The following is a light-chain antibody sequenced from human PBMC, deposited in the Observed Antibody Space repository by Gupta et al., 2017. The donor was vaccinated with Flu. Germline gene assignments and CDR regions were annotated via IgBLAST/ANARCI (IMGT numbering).Light chain of an antibody. CDR2: AAS. CDR1: QSISTY. Sequence: DIQMTQSPSSLSASVGDRVTITCRASQSISTYLIWYQKKSGKAPKLLIYAASRLESGVPSRFSGSGSGTDFSLTISSLQPEDFATYYCQQSYSTPLTFGGGTKVEIK. CDR3: QQSYSTPLT. V-gene: IGKV1-39*01. J-gene: IGKJ4*01.